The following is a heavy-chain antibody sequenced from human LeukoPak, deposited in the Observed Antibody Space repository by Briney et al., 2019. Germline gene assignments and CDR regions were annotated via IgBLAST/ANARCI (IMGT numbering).Heavy chain of an antibody. CDR2: ISAYNGNT. Sequence: ASVKVSCKASGYTFTSYGISWVRQAPGQGLEWMGWISAYNGNTNYAQKLQGRVTMTTDTSTSTAYMELRSLRSDDTAVYYCARVGREDTAMATAADYWGQGTLVTVSS. CDR1: GYTFTSYG. CDR3: ARVGREDTAMATAADY. V-gene: IGHV1-18*01. J-gene: IGHJ4*02. D-gene: IGHD5-18*01.